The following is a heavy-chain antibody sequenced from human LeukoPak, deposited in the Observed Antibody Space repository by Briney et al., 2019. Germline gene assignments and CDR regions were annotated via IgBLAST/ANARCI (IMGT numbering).Heavy chain of an antibody. J-gene: IGHJ4*02. D-gene: IGHD2-2*02. CDR3: ARYHCSSTSCYIGY. Sequence: GGSLRLSCAASGFTFSDYYMSWIRQAPGKGLEWVSYISSSGSTIYYADSVKGRFTISRDNAKNSLYLQMNSLRAEDTAVYYCARYHCSSTSCYIGYWGQGTLVTVSS. CDR1: GFTFSDYY. CDR2: ISSSGSTI. V-gene: IGHV3-11*01.